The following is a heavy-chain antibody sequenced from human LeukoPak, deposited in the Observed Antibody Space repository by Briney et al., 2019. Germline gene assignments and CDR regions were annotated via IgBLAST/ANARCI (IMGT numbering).Heavy chain of an antibody. CDR3: ARVWSYASSYFDY. CDR2: INHSGST. CDR1: GGSFSGYC. J-gene: IGHJ4*02. V-gene: IGHV4-34*01. Sequence: SETLSLTCAVYGGSFSGYCWSWIRQPPGKGLEWIGEINHSGSTNYNPSLKSRVTISVDTSKNQFSLKLSSVTAADTAVYYCARVWSYASSYFDYWGQGTLVTVSS. D-gene: IGHD3-10*01.